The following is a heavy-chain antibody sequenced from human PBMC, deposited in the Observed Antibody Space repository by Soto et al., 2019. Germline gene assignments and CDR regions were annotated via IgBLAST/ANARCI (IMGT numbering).Heavy chain of an antibody. D-gene: IGHD3-22*01. V-gene: IGHV1-18*01. CDR3: ASPYHYDSSGYYYPSAAFDI. CDR2: ISAYNGNT. CDR1: GYSFTSYA. J-gene: IGHJ3*02. Sequence: ASVKVSCKASGYSFTSYAIHWVRQAPGQRLEWMGWISAYNGNTNYAQKLQGRVTMTTDTSTSTAYMELRSLRSDDTAVYYCASPYHYDSSGYYYPSAAFDIWGQGTMVTVSS.